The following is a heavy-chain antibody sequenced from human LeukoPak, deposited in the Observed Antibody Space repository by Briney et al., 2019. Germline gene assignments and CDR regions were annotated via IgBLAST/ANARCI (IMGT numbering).Heavy chain of an antibody. J-gene: IGHJ4*02. CDR3: ASQPDYDFWSGYYKSGFDY. Sequence: GSLRLSCAASGFTFSSYAMSWIRQPPGKGLEWIGSIYYSGSTYYNPSLKSRVTISVDTSKNQFSLKLSSVTAADTAVYYCASQPDYDFWSGYYKSGFDYWGQGTLVTVSS. D-gene: IGHD3-3*01. CDR2: IYYSGST. CDR1: GFTFSSYA. V-gene: IGHV4-39*01.